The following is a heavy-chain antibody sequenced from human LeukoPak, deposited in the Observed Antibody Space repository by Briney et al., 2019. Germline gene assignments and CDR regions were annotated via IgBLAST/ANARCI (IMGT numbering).Heavy chain of an antibody. Sequence: PGGSLRLSCAASGFTVSSNYMSWVRQAPGKGLEWVSVIYSGGSTYYADSVKGRFTISRDNSKNTLYLQMNSLRAEDTAVYYCASNYYYDSSGYFIWGQGTLVTVSS. V-gene: IGHV3-53*01. J-gene: IGHJ4*02. CDR3: ASNYYYDSSGYFI. CDR1: GFTVSSNY. D-gene: IGHD3-22*01. CDR2: IYSGGST.